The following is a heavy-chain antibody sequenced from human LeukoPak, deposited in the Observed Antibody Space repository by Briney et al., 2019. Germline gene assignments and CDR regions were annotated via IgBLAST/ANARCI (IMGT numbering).Heavy chain of an antibody. V-gene: IGHV3-15*01. Sequence: GGSLRLSCAASGFTFSNAWMSWVRQAPGKGLEWVGRIKNKTDGGTTDYAAPVKGRFTISRDDLKTTLYLQMSSLRAEDTAVYYCATYSGAHHKTFDSWGQGTLVTVSS. CDR3: ATYSGAHHKTFDS. D-gene: IGHD1-26*01. CDR2: IKNKTDGGTT. CDR1: GFTFSNAW. J-gene: IGHJ4*02.